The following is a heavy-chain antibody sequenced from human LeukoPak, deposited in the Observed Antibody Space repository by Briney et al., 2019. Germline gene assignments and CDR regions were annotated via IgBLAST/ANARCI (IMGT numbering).Heavy chain of an antibody. Sequence: PGGSLRLSCAASGFTFSNYGRHWVRQAPGKGLEWVAFIRYDGTNKYYADSVKGRFTISRDNSKNTLYLQMNSLRAEDTAVYYCAKDLRYGRDFDYWGQGTLVTVSS. CDR2: IRYDGTNK. CDR1: GFTFSNYG. CDR3: AKDLRYGRDFDY. J-gene: IGHJ4*02. V-gene: IGHV3-30*02. D-gene: IGHD5-18*01.